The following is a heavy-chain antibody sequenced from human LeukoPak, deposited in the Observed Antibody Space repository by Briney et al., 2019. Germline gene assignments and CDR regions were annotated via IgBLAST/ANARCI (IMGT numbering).Heavy chain of an antibody. CDR2: ISGSGGST. CDR3: AREGRLSSSYGMDV. J-gene: IGHJ6*02. V-gene: IGHV3-23*01. CDR1: GFTFSSYA. D-gene: IGHD6-6*01. Sequence: GGSLRLSCAASGFTFSSYAMGWVRQAPGKGLEWVSAISGSGGSTYYADSVKGRFTISRDNSKNTLYLQMNSLRAEDTAVYYCAREGRLSSSYGMDVWGQGTTVTVFS.